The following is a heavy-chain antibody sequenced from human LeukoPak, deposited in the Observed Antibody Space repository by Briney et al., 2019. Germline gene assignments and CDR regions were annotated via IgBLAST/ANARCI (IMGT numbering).Heavy chain of an antibody. CDR2: IYHSGST. CDR1: GGSISSGGYS. D-gene: IGHD1-1*01. V-gene: IGHV4-30-2*01. CDR3: ARGGSTNSFDY. J-gene: IGHJ4*02. Sequence: PSETLSLTCAVSGGSISSGGYSWSWLRQPPGKGLEWIVYIYHSGSTYYNPSLKSRVTISVDRSKNQFSLKLSSVTAADTAVYYCARGGSTNSFDYWGQGTLVTVSS.